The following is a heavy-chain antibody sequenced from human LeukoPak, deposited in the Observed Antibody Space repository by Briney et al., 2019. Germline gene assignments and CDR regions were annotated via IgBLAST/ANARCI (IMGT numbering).Heavy chain of an antibody. CDR2: IKQDGSEK. Sequence: PGGSLRLSCAPSVFTFSSYWMSCVRHAPGKGLEWVANIKQDGSEKYYVDSVEGRFTISRDNAKNSLYLQMNRLRAEDTAVYYCARWALCTVDHYFDYWGQGTLVTVSS. J-gene: IGHJ4*02. CDR1: VFTFSSYW. D-gene: IGHD4-17*01. CDR3: ARWALCTVDHYFDY. V-gene: IGHV3-7*04.